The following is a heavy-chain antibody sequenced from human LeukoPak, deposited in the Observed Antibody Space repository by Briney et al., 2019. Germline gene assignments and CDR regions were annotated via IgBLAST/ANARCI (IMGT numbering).Heavy chain of an antibody. D-gene: IGHD1-1*01. CDR2: IKEDGSEN. Sequence: GGSLRLSCAASGFTFSTYAMSWVRQVPGKGLEWVANIKEDGSENSYVESVKGRFTISRDNAKNSLYLQLNSLRAEDTAVYFCARQRYSDYWGQGTLVTVSS. CDR3: ARQRYSDY. V-gene: IGHV3-7*01. CDR1: GFTFSTYA. J-gene: IGHJ4*02.